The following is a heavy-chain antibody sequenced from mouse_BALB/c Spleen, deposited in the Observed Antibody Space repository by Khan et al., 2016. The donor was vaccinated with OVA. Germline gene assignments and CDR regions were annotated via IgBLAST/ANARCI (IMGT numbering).Heavy chain of an antibody. V-gene: IGHV2-9-2*01. Sequence: QVQLKESGPGLVAPSQSLSITCTVSGFSLTSYDISWIRQPPGKGLEWLGVIWTGGGTNYNSGFMSRLNISKDNSESQAFLKMNSLQTDETATYYCGTAGYNDWFAYWGQWTLVTVSA. CDR1: GFSLTSYD. D-gene: IGHD1-3*01. CDR3: GTAGYNDWFAY. CDR2: IWTGGGT. J-gene: IGHJ3*01.